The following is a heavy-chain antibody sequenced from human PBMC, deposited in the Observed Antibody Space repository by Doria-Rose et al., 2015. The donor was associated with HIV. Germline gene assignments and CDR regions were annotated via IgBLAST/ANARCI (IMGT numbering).Heavy chain of an antibody. J-gene: IGHJ4*02. Sequence: QITLKESGPVLVKPTETLTLTCTVSGVSLSSPGMGVSWIRQPPGKALEWLANFFSDDERSYKTSLKSRLTISRGTSKSQVVLTMTDTDPVDTATYYCARIKSSRWYHKYYFDFWGQGTLVIVSA. CDR2: FFSDDER. D-gene: IGHD6-13*01. CDR3: ARIKSSRWYHKYYFDF. CDR1: GVSLSSPGMG. V-gene: IGHV2-26*01.